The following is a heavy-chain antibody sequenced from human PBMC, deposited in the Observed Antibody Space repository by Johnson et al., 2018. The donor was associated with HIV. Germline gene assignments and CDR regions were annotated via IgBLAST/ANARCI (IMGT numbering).Heavy chain of an antibody. J-gene: IGHJ3*02. CDR1: GFTFSSYG. V-gene: IGHV3-30*03. Sequence: QVQLVESGGGVVQPGGSLRLSCAASGFTFSSYGMHWVRQAPGKGLEWVAVISYDGSNKYYADSVKGRFTIFRDNSKNTLYLQMSSLRTEDTAVYYCARDGLESGSYYEMDAFDIWGQGTMVTVSS. CDR3: ARDGLESGSYYEMDAFDI. D-gene: IGHD1-26*01. CDR2: ISYDGSNK.